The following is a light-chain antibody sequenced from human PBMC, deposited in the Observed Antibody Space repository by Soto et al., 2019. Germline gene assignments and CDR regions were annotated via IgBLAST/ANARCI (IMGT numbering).Light chain of an antibody. CDR3: QSNYILPWT. J-gene: IGKJ1*01. CDR2: SAS. V-gene: IGKV1-39*01. Sequence: DIQVTQSPPSLSASVGDRVTITCRASQYIGNYLNWYQHKPGKAPQLLIYSASTLQIGVPSRFSGSVSGTDFTLTITTLQPDDFASYYCQSNYILPWTFGQATKVETK. CDR1: QYIGNY.